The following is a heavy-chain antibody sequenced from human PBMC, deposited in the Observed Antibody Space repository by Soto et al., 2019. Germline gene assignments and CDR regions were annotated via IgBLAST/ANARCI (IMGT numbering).Heavy chain of an antibody. Sequence: GGSLRLSCAASGFTFSSYGMHWVRQAPGKGLEWVAATSHDGERTYYAASVKGRLTISRDNSKNTLYLQMNSLRAEDTTVYYCAKEYFSGGDYYYAMDVWGQGTTVTVSS. V-gene: IGHV3-30*18. CDR1: GFTFSSYG. CDR2: TSHDGERT. D-gene: IGHD2-8*02. CDR3: AKEYFSGGDYYYAMDV. J-gene: IGHJ6*02.